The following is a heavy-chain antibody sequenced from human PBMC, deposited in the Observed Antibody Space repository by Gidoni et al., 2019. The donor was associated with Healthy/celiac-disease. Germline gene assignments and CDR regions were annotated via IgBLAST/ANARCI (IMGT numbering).Heavy chain of an antibody. V-gene: IGHV1-46*03. J-gene: IGHJ4*02. D-gene: IGHD6-6*01. CDR3: ASLSGSSSSLYYFDY. CDR1: GYTFTSYY. CDR2: INPSGGST. Sequence: QVQLVQSGAEVKKPGASVKVSCKASGYTFTSYYMHWVRQAPGQGLEWMGIINPSGGSTSYAQKFQGRVTMTRDTSTSTVYMELSSLRSEDTAVYYCASLSGSSSSLYYFDYWGQGTLVTVSS.